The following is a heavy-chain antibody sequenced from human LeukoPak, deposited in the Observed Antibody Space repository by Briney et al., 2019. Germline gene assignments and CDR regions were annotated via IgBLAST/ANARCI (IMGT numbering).Heavy chain of an antibody. D-gene: IGHD1-26*01. CDR1: GFTLSNYG. CDR3: AKETAPNSGILDY. V-gene: IGHV3-23*01. Sequence: GGSLRLSCAASGFTLSNYGMTWVRQAPGKGLEWVSTLTDIGSTTYYADSVKGRFTISRDTSTNTLYLQMNSLRAGDTAIYFCAKETAPNSGILDYWGQGTLVTVSS. CDR2: LTDIGSTT. J-gene: IGHJ4*02.